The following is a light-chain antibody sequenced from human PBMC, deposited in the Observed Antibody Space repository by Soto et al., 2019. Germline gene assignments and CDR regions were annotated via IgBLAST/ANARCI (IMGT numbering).Light chain of an antibody. Sequence: EMVLTQSPATLSLSPGESATLSCRASQRVSSSYLAWYQQKPGQAPRLLIYGALNRATSNPDRFSGSGSGTDFTLTISRLEPEDCAVYFCQQYHSSVWTFGQGTKVDI. CDR3: QQYHSSVWT. V-gene: IGKV3-20*01. CDR1: QRVSSSY. J-gene: IGKJ1*01. CDR2: GAL.